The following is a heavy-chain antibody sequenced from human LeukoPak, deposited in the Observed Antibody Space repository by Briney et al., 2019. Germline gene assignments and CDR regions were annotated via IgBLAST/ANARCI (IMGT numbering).Heavy chain of an antibody. CDR2: ISSSSSTI. CDR3: ARAPETGTVDV. J-gene: IGHJ6*04. D-gene: IGHD3-9*01. Sequence: GGSLRLSCAASGFTFSSYSMNWVRQAPGKGLEWVSYISSSSSTIYYADSVKGRFTISRDNAKNSLYLQMNSLRAEDTAVYYCARAPETGTVDVWGRGTTVTISS. CDR1: GFTFSSYS. V-gene: IGHV3-48*01.